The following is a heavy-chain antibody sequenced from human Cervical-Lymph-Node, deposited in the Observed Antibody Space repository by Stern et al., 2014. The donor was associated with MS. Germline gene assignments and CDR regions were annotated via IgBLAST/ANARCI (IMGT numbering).Heavy chain of an antibody. J-gene: IGHJ4*02. V-gene: IGHV1-69*01. CDR1: GGIFISST. D-gene: IGHD6-19*01. CDR2: ISPGLASV. Sequence: VQLGESGAELKKHGSSVQVSCTTSGGIFISSTITWVRPGPGQGLEWVGDISPGLASVDYAQEFQGRFTLTADDSTNTVYMELTSLQSGDTAMYYCARDGFDSGSALAFWGQGTLVTVSS. CDR3: ARDGFDSGSALAF.